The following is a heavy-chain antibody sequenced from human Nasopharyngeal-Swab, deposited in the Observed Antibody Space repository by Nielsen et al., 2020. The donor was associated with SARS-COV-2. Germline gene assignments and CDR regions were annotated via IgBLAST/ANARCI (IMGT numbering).Heavy chain of an antibody. Sequence: GESLKIPCAASGFTFSSYGMHWVRQAPGKGLEWVAVIWYDGSNKYYADSVKGRFTISRDNSKNTLYLQMNSLRAEDTAVYYCAKEMPLGIAVDYYYYYYMDVWGKGTTVTVSS. CDR3: AKEMPLGIAVDYYYYYYMDV. CDR2: IWYDGSNK. J-gene: IGHJ6*03. D-gene: IGHD6-19*01. V-gene: IGHV3-30*02. CDR1: GFTFSSYG.